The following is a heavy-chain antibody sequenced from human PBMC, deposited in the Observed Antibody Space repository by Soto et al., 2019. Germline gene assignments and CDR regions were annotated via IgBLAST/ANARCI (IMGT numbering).Heavy chain of an antibody. V-gene: IGHV4-34*01. J-gene: IGHJ5*02. Sequence: SETLSLTCAVYGGSFSGYYWSWIRQPPGKGLEWIGEINHSGSTNYNPSLKSRVTISVDTSKNQFSLKLSSVTAADTAVYYCARAPEQIVRDWFAPWGQGTLVTV. CDR3: ARAPEQIVRDWFAP. CDR1: GGSFSGYY. D-gene: IGHD6-6*01. CDR2: INHSGST.